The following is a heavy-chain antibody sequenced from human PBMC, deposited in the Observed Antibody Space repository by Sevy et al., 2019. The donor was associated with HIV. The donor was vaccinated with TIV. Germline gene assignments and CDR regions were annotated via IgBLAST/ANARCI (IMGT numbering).Heavy chain of an antibody. J-gene: IGHJ4*02. Sequence: GGSLRLSCAASGFTFSSYAMSWVRQAPGKGLEWVSAISGSSGSTYYADSVKGRFTISRDNSKNTLYLQMNSLRAEDTAVYYCAIRYDSSGKLAFDYWGQGTLVTVSS. D-gene: IGHD3-22*01. CDR3: AIRYDSSGKLAFDY. CDR2: ISGSSGST. CDR1: GFTFSSYA. V-gene: IGHV3-23*01.